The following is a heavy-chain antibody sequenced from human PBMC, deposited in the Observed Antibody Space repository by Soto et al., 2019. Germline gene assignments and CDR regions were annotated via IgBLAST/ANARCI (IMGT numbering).Heavy chain of an antibody. V-gene: IGHV4-4*02. Sequence: SETLSLTCAVSGGSIGSSNWWSWVRQPPGKGLEWIGEIYHSGSTNYNPSLKSRVTISVDKSKNQFSLKLSSVTAADTAVYYCAGIDYYYYYGMDVWGQGTTVTVSS. J-gene: IGHJ6*02. CDR1: GGSIGSSNW. CDR3: AGIDYYYYYGMDV. CDR2: IYHSGST.